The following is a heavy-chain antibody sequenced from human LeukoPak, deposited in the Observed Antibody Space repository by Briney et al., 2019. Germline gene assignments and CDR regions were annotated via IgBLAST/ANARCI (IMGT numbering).Heavy chain of an antibody. V-gene: IGHV4-39*01. J-gene: IGHJ6*02. D-gene: IGHD2-8*02. CDR3: VRHPSAGGGDFYGMDV. CDR1: ADSISSSSYY. Sequence: SETLSLTCTVSADSISSSSYYWGWIRQPPGKGLEWIGTIYYSGNTYYNPSLKSRVTISADTSKNQFFLKLSSVTAADTALYYCVRHPSAGGGDFYGMDVWGQGTTVTVSS. CDR2: IYYSGNT.